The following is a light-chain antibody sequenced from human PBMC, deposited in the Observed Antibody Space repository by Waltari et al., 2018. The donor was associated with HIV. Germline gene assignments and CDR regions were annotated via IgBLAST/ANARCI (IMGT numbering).Light chain of an antibody. V-gene: IGLV1-47*01. CDR1: SSNTGSNY. CDR2: RNN. J-gene: IGLJ3*02. CDR3: AAWDDSLSGLV. Sequence: QSVLTQPPSASGTPGQRVTISRSGSSSNTGSNYVYWYQQLPGTAPKLLIYRNNQRPSGVPDRFSGSKSGTSASLAISGLRSEDETNYYCAAWDDSLSGLVFGGGTKLTVL.